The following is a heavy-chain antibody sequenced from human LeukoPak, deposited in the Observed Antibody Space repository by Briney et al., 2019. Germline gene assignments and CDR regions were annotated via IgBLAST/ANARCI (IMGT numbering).Heavy chain of an antibody. V-gene: IGHV1-18*01. CDR1: VYTFNTYG. CDR2: ISANNSNT. J-gene: IGHJ4*02. D-gene: IGHD5-12*01. Sequence: GASVKVSSKTSVYTFNTYGISWVRQAPGQGLECMGWISANNSNTNYAQKFQGRLTMTTDTSTSTDYMEMRSLRSDDTAVYYCARAEPLVATIFDYWGQGTLVTVSS. CDR3: ARAEPLVATIFDY.